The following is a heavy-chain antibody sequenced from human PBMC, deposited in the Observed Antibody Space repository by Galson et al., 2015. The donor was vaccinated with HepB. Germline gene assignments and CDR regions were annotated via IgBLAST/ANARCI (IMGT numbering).Heavy chain of an antibody. CDR2: ISSSSSYI. CDR1: GFTFSSYS. Sequence: SLRLSCAASGFTFSSYSMNWVREAPGKGLEWVSSISSSSSYIYYADSVKGRFTISRDNAKNSLYLQMNSLRAEDTAVYYCARDGWFGESGDYYGMDVWGQGTTVTVSS. J-gene: IGHJ6*02. CDR3: ARDGWFGESGDYYGMDV. D-gene: IGHD3-10*01. V-gene: IGHV3-21*01.